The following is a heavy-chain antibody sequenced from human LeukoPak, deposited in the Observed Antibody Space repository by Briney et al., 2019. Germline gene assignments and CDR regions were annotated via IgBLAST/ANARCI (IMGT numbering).Heavy chain of an antibody. CDR1: GGSISSYY. J-gene: IGHJ6*02. D-gene: IGHD1-14*01. V-gene: IGHV4-4*07. Sequence: SETLSLTCTVSGGSISSYYWSWIRQPAGKGLEWIGRIYTSGSTNYNPSLKSRVTMSVDTSKNQFSLKLSSVTAADTAVYYCARERDNGGYYGMDVWGQGTTVTVSS. CDR3: ARERDNGGYYGMDV. CDR2: IYTSGST.